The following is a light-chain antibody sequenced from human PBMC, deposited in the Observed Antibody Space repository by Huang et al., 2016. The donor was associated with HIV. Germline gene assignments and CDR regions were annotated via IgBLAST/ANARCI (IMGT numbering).Light chain of an antibody. CDR3: QQTNTSPYT. Sequence: DIQMTQTPSFVSASVGARVTITCRASQGVTSWLAWYQQRPGEAPNLLIYGASSLQSGVPARFSGTGSATDFTLTISSLQPEDFATYYCQQTNTSPYTFGQGTRLEI. V-gene: IGKV1-12*01. J-gene: IGKJ2*01. CDR2: GAS. CDR1: QGVTSW.